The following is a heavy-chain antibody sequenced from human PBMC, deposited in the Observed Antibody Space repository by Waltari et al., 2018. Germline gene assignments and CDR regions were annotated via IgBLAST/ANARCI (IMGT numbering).Heavy chain of an antibody. CDR1: GGSISSVGYY. CDR2: IYYSGST. J-gene: IGHJ4*02. CDR3: ARSFGAYGNYFDY. V-gene: IGHV4-31*03. Sequence: QVQLQESGPGLVKPSQTLSLTCTVSGGSISSVGYYWIWIRQHPGKGLEWIGYIYYSGSTYYNPSLKSRVTISVDTSKNQFSLKLSSVTAADTAVYYCARSFGAYGNYFDYWGQGTLVTVSS. D-gene: IGHD3-16*01.